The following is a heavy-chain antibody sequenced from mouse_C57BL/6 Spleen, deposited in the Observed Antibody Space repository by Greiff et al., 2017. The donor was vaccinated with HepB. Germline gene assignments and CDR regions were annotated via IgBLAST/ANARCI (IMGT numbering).Heavy chain of an antibody. CDR3: ARRKLGRDAMDY. CDR1: GYTFTDYN. Sequence: EVKLMESGPELVKPGASVKMSCKASGYTFTDYNMHWVKQSHGKSLEWIGYINPNNGGTSYNQKFKGKATLTVNKSSSTAYMELRSLTSEDSAVYYCARRKLGRDAMDYWGQGTSVTVSS. D-gene: IGHD4-1*01. V-gene: IGHV1-22*01. CDR2: INPNNGGT. J-gene: IGHJ4*01.